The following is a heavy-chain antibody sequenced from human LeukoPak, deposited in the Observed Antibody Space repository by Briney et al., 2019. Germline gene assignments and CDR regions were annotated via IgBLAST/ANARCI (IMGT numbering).Heavy chain of an antibody. V-gene: IGHV4-59*08. CDR2: IYYSGST. CDR3: AAGGSGSYIDY. D-gene: IGHD1-26*01. J-gene: IGHJ4*02. Sequence: SETLSLTCTVSGGSISSYYWSWIRQPPGKGLEWVGYIYYSGSTNYNPSLKSRVTISVDTSKNQFSLKLSSVTAADTAVYYCAAGGSGSYIDYWGRGTLVTVSS. CDR1: GGSISSYY.